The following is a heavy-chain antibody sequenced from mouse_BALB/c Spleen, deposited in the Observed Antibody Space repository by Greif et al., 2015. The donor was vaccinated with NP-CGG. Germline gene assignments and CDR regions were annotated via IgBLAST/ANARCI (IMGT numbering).Heavy chain of an antibody. CDR1: GFTFSDYY. Sequence: DVMLVESGGGLVKPGGSLKLSCAASGFTFSDYYMYWVRQTPEKRLEWVATISDGGSYTYYPDSVKGRFTISRDNAKNNLYLQMSSLKSEGTAMYYCARDGNYWYFDVWGAGTTVTVSS. J-gene: IGHJ1*01. CDR3: ARDGNYWYFDV. D-gene: IGHD2-1*01. V-gene: IGHV5-4*02. CDR2: ISDGGSYT.